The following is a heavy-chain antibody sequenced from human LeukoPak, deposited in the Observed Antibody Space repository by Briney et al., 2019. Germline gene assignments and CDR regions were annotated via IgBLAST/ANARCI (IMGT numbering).Heavy chain of an antibody. D-gene: IGHD3-22*01. J-gene: IGHJ4*02. Sequence: GGSLRLSCAASGFAFSSYSMNWVRQAPGKGLEWVSSISSRSSYIYYADSVKGRFTISRDNAKNSLYLQMNSLRAEDTAVYYCARTYFYYDSSGSISFFDYWGQGTLVTVSS. CDR2: ISSRSSYI. CDR1: GFAFSSYS. CDR3: ARTYFYYDSSGSISFFDY. V-gene: IGHV3-21*01.